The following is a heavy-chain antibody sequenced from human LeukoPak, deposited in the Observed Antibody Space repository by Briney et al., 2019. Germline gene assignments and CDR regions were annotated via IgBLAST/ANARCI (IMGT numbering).Heavy chain of an antibody. V-gene: IGHV3-53*01. CDR3: ARGGSHLGAFDI. D-gene: IGHD1-26*01. J-gene: IGHJ3*02. Sequence: PGGSLRLSCAASGFTFSIYWMSWVRQAPGQGQEWVSMIYSDGRTYHTESVKGRFIISRDNSENSLSLQIIGLRAEDTAVYYCARGGSHLGAFDIWGQGTLVTVSS. CDR1: GFTFSIYW. CDR2: IYSDGRT.